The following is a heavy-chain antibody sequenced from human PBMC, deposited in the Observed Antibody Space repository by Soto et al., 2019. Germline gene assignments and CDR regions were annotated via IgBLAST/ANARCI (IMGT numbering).Heavy chain of an antibody. CDR1: GFTFSRFE. CDR3: TRADWFPYLSFY. Sequence: HPVGSLRLSCAASGFTFSRFELHWVRQAPGKGLEWISYISSSGSTAYYASSVEGRFTISRDNANNSVYLQMDSLRAEDTALYYCTRADWFPYLSFYWGQGALVTVSS. J-gene: IGHJ4*02. D-gene: IGHD3-10*01. V-gene: IGHV3-48*03. CDR2: ISSSGSTA.